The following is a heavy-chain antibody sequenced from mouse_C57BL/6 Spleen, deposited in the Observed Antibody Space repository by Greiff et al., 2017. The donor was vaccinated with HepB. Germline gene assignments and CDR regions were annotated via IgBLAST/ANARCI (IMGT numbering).Heavy chain of an antibody. CDR1: GFTFSSYA. D-gene: IGHD4-1*01. V-gene: IGHV5-4*01. Sequence: EVNLVESGGGLVKPGGSLKLSCAASGFTFSSYAMSWVRQTPEKRLEWVATISDGGSYTYYPDNVKGRFTISRDNAKNNLYLQMSHLKSEDTAMYYCARDRTGWYFDVWGTGTTVTVSS. J-gene: IGHJ1*03. CDR3: ARDRTGWYFDV. CDR2: ISDGGSYT.